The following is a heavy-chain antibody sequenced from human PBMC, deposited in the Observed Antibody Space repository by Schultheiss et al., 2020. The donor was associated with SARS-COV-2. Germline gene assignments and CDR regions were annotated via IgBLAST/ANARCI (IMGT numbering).Heavy chain of an antibody. V-gene: IGHV4-59*08. CDR2: IYYMGSI. D-gene: IGHD2-21*01. CDR1: GFTFGDYA. J-gene: IGHJ4*02. Sequence: GSLRLSCTASGFTFGDYAMSWIRQPPGKGLEWIGNIYYMGSINYNPSLKSRVTISLDTSNNQLSLILSSVTAADTAVYYCARRAYCGDDCFPFDYWGQGTLVTVSS. CDR3: ARRAYCGDDCFPFDY.